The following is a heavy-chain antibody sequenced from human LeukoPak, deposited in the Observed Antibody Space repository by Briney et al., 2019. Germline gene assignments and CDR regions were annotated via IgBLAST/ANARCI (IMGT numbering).Heavy chain of an antibody. CDR3: AKEPLGGDFWSGYSNDAFDI. D-gene: IGHD3-3*01. J-gene: IGHJ3*02. CDR2: ISGSGGST. V-gene: IGHV3-23*01. CDR1: GFTFSSYA. Sequence: PGGSLRLSCAASGFTFSSYAMSWVRQAPGKGLEWVSAISGSGGSTYYADSVKGRFTISRDNSKNTLYLQMNSLRAEDTAVYYCAKEPLGGDFWSGYSNDAFDIWGQGTMVTVSS.